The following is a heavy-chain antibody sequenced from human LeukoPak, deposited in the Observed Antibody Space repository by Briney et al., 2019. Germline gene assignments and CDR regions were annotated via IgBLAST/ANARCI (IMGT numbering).Heavy chain of an antibody. J-gene: IGHJ4*02. CDR1: AFTVSRNY. CDR3: ATKYSAGWLFDY. V-gene: IGHV3-66*01. Sequence: GGSLRLSCAASAFTVSRNYMSWVPQAPGKGLVWVSVISSGDTTYYADSVKGRFTISRDNAENSVHLQMISLRAEGTAVYYCATKYSAGWLFDYWGQGTLVTVSS. D-gene: IGHD5-12*01. CDR2: ISSGDTT.